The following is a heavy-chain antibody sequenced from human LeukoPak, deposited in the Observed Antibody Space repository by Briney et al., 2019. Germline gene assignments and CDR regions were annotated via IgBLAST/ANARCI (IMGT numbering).Heavy chain of an antibody. CDR3: ARAVKYRSGPLIDLLPYYFDY. CDR2: INTGNGNT. CDR1: GYTFTSYG. J-gene: IGHJ4*02. D-gene: IGHD6-19*01. Sequence: VASVKVSCKASGYTFTSYGISWVRQAPGQRLEWMGWINTGNGNTKYSQEFQGRVTITRDTSANTAYMELSSLRSEDMAVYYCARAVKYRSGPLIDLLPYYFDYWGQGTLVTVSS. V-gene: IGHV1-3*03.